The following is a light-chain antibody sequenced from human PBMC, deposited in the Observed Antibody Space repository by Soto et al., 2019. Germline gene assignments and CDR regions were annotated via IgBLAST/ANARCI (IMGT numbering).Light chain of an antibody. CDR2: GGA. CDR1: RRGSNN. V-gene: IGKV3-20*01. Sequence: EFVLPQSQGTLSFSPGQRVTLSGMTGRRGSNNLAGCQQKPGRDPRLLIYGGACRATGISDRFSGSGSGTDLSLTISRLEPADFAVYYCQQLYSSLLTFGQGTRLEI. CDR3: QQLYSSLLT. J-gene: IGKJ5*01.